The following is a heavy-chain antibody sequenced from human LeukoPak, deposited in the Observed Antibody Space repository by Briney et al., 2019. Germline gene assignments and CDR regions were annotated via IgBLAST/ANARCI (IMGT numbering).Heavy chain of an antibody. CDR3: ARVVQSTDSSGFYLPEYFQH. V-gene: IGHV4-38-2*02. D-gene: IGHD3-22*01. CDR1: GYSITSAYY. J-gene: IGHJ1*01. Sequence: SETLSLTCTVSGYSITSAYYWGWIRQPPGKGLEWIGSFFLKGSTYYNPSLKSRVTISVDTSKNQFSLKLSSVTAADTAVYYCARVVQSTDSSGFYLPEYFQHWGQGTLVTVSS. CDR2: FFLKGST.